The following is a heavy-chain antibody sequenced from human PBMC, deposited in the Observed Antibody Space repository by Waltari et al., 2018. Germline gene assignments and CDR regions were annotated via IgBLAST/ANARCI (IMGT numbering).Heavy chain of an antibody. J-gene: IGHJ4*02. CDR1: GGPISSYS. D-gene: IGHD3-3*01. V-gene: IGHV4-59*01. CDR3: ARDDTSFGVPLTLNDY. Sequence: QVQLQESGPGLVKPSETLSLTCTVSGGPISSYSWSWLRQPPGKGLEWIGYIYYSGSTNYNPAHKSRVTISVDTSKNQFSLKLSSVTAADTAVYYCARDDTSFGVPLTLNDYWGQGTLVTVSS. CDR2: IYYSGST.